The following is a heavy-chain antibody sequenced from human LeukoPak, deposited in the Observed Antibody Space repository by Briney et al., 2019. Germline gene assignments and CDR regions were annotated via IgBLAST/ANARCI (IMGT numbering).Heavy chain of an antibody. D-gene: IGHD3-22*01. J-gene: IGHJ3*02. CDR1: GFTFSSYG. V-gene: IGHV3-30*18. CDR2: ISYDGSNK. CDR3: AKLMIVSKTAETDAFDI. Sequence: PGGSLRLSCAASGFTFSSYGMHWVRQAPGKGLEWVAVISYDGSNKYYADSVKGRFTISRDNSKNTLYLQMNSLRAEDTAVYYCAKLMIVSKTAETDAFDIWGQGTMVTVSS.